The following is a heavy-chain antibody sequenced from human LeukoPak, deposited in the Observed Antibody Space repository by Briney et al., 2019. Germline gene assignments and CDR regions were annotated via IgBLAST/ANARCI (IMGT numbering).Heavy chain of an antibody. CDR3: ASYLTSIPSGMDV. D-gene: IGHD2/OR15-2a*01. J-gene: IGHJ6*02. CDR2: ISTDGSSR. V-gene: IGHV3-74*01. CDR1: GFTFSSYW. Sequence: GGSLRLSCAASGFTFSSYWMHWLRQEPRKGLVWVSRISTDGSSRSYADSVKGRFTISGDNGKNTLYLQMNSLRAEDTAVYYCASYLTSIPSGMDVWGQGATVTVSS.